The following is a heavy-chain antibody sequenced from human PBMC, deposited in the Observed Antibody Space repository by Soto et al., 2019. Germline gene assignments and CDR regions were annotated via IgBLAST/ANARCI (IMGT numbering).Heavy chain of an antibody. D-gene: IGHD6-13*01. CDR2: IWYDGSNK. V-gene: IGHV3-33*01. J-gene: IGHJ6*02. Sequence: QVQLVESGGGVVQPGRSLRLSCAASGFTFSSYGMHWVRQAPGKGLEWVAVIWYDGSNKYYADSVKGRFTISRDNSKNTXFLQMNSLRAEDTAVYYCARDHKLQQLGHYYYGMDVWGQGTTVTVSS. CDR3: ARDHKLQQLGHYYYGMDV. CDR1: GFTFSSYG.